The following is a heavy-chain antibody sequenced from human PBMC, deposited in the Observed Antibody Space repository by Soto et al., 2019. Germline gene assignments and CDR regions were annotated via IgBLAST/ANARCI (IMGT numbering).Heavy chain of an antibody. V-gene: IGHV4-59*01. CDR2: IFYGGHT. J-gene: IGHJ4*02. Sequence: NPSETLSLTCDVSGDFLTTYYWNWIRHSPGKGLEWIGYIFYGGHTNYNPSLRGRATISVDTSKNQFSLKLSSVTAADTAVYYCARSPQYSSGWNGGFDYWGQGTLVTVSS. D-gene: IGHD6-19*01. CDR3: ARSPQYSSGWNGGFDY. CDR1: GDFLTTYY.